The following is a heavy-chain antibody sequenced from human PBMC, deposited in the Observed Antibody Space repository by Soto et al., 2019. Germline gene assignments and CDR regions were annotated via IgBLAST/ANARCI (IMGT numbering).Heavy chain of an antibody. V-gene: IGHV4-30-2*05. Sequence: SDTLSLICTVSGGSISSGGYSWSWIRQPPGKGLEWIGYIYYRGSTYYNQSLKSRVTISVDTSMNQFSLTLTSVTAADTAVYYCARDPARGGGSYLGYFEYWGQGTPVTVSS. J-gene: IGHJ4*02. CDR3: ARDPARGGGSYLGYFEY. CDR2: IYYRGST. CDR1: GGSISSGGYS. D-gene: IGHD1-26*01.